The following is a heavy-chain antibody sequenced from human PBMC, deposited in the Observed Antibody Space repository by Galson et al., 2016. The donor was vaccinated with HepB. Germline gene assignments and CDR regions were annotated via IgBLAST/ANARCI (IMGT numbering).Heavy chain of an antibody. CDR2: IWHDGSKK. J-gene: IGHJ3*01. CDR1: GFTFSSYG. Sequence: RLSCAASGFTFSSYGFHWVRQAPDKGLEWVAVIWHDGSKKYYADSVKGRFTFSRDDSKNTLYLQMNSLRAEDTAVYYCARDPMRFAFDLWGQGTMVTVSS. CDR3: ARDPMRFAFDL. V-gene: IGHV3-33*01.